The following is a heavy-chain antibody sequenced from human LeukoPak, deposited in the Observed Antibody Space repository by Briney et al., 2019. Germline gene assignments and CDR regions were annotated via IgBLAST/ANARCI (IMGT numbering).Heavy chain of an antibody. CDR3: AREPEQWLLDY. J-gene: IGHJ4*02. V-gene: IGHV1-2*02. Sequence: GASLKVACKASGYTFTGYYMHWVRQAPGQGLEWMGWINPNSGGTNYAQKVQGRVTMTRDTSISTAYMELSRVRSDDTAVYYCAREPEQWLLDYWGEGTLVTVSS. D-gene: IGHD6-19*01. CDR1: GYTFTGYY. CDR2: INPNSGGT.